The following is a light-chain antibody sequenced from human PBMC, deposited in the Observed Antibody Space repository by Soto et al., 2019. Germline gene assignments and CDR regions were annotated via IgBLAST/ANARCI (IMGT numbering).Light chain of an antibody. J-gene: IGKJ4*01. V-gene: IGKV3-11*01. CDR1: QSVGGD. CDR2: DAS. CDR3: QQRVNWPPT. Sequence: EIVLTQSPGTLSLSPGERATLSCRASQSVGGDLAWYQQKPGQPPRLLYFDASSRASGVPHRFSAGGSGTDFTLIISSLQPEDFAVYYCQQRVNWPPTFGGGTKVDIK.